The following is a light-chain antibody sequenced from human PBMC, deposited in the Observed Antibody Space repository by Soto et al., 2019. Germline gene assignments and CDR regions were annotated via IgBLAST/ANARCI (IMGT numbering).Light chain of an antibody. J-gene: IGKJ4*01. Sequence: EIVLTQSPGPLYLSPGERATLSCRASQSVSSEYLAWYQQKPGQTTKVLIYRASRRATGIPGRFSGSGSGTGCPLTISRMEPEAVAVYYCQQYVSSPLTVGGGAKVEIK. CDR2: RAS. CDR3: QQYVSSPLT. V-gene: IGKV3-20*01. CDR1: QSVSSEY.